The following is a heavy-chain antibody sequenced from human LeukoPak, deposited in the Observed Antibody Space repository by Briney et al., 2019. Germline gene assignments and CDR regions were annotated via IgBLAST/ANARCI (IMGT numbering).Heavy chain of an antibody. V-gene: IGHV3-23*01. CDR3: AKDGWLRQLYYYYGMDV. J-gene: IGHJ6*02. CDR1: GFTFSSYA. CDR2: ISGSGGST. D-gene: IGHD5-12*01. Sequence: PGGSLRLSCAASGFTFSSYAMSWVRQAPGKGLEWVSAISGSGGSTYYADSVKGRFTISRDNSKNTLYLQMNSLRAEDTAVYYCAKDGWLRQLYYYYGMDVWGQGTTVTVSS.